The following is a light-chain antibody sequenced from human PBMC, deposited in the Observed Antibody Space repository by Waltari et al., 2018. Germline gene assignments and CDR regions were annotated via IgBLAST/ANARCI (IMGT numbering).Light chain of an antibody. J-gene: IGKJ3*01. CDR2: WAS. CDR1: QSLLHSDGYNY. Sequence: DIVMTQSPLSLPVTPGEPASISCRSSQSLLHSDGYNYLDWYLQQPGQSPQLLISWASNRGSGVPDRFSGSGSGTDCTLRISRVEAEDVGVYYCMQALQTFTFGPGTKVDIK. CDR3: MQALQTFT. V-gene: IGKV2-28*01.